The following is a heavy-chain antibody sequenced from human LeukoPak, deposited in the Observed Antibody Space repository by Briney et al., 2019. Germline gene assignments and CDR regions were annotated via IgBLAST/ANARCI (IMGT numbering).Heavy chain of an antibody. CDR1: GFTFSSYG. Sequence: GRSLRLPCAASGFTFSSYGMHWVRQAPGKGLEWVAVISYDGSNKYYADSVKGRFTISRDNSKNTLYLQMNSLRAEDTAVYYCAREEPSSSFFDYWGQGTLVTVSS. V-gene: IGHV3-30*03. D-gene: IGHD1-26*01. CDR2: ISYDGSNK. J-gene: IGHJ4*02. CDR3: AREEPSSSFFDY.